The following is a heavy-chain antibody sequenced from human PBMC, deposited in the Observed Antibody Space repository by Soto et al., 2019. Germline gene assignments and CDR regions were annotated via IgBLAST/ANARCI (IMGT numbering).Heavy chain of an antibody. V-gene: IGHV3-23*01. CDR1: GFTFTSYA. D-gene: IGHD6-13*01. CDR2: ISGSGSNT. Sequence: GGSLRLSCAACGFTFTSYAMSWVRLAPGKGLEWVSAISGSGSNTFYADSVRGRFTISRDNSKNTVFLQMNNLRAEDTAVYYCASEEQQLVPSFDPWRQRTLVTASS. J-gene: IGHJ5*02. CDR3: ASEEQQLVPSFDP.